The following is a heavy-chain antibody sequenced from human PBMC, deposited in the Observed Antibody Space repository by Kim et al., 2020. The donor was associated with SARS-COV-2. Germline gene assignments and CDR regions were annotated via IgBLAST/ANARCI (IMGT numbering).Heavy chain of an antibody. CDR3: ARILAWTSGSSYYFYY. CDR2: ISSSGSTI. D-gene: IGHD3-10*01. CDR1: GFTFSDYY. V-gene: IGHV3-11*04. J-gene: IGHJ4*02. Sequence: GGSLRLSCAASGFTFSDYYMSWIRQAPGKGLEWVSYISSSGSTIYYADSVKGRFTISRDNAKNSLYLQMNSLRAEDTAVYYCARILAWTSGSSYYFYYWGQGTLVTVTS.